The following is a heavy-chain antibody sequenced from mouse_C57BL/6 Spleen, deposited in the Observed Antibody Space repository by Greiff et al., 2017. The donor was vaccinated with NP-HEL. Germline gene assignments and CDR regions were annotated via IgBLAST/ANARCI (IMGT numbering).Heavy chain of an antibody. CDR1: GIDFSRYW. Sequence: EVMLVESGGGLVQPGGSLKLSCAASGIDFSRYWMSWVRRAPGKGLEWIGEINPDSSTINYAPSLKDKFIISRDNAKNTLYLQMSKVRSEDTALYYCARSYYSNSYYAMDYWGQGTSVTVSS. V-gene: IGHV4-1*01. CDR3: ARSYYSNSYYAMDY. D-gene: IGHD2-5*01. CDR2: INPDSSTI. J-gene: IGHJ4*01.